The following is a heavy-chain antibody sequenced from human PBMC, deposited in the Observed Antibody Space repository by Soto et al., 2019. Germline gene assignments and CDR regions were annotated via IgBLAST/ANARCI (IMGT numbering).Heavy chain of an antibody. CDR3: ARAYYDILTGYSFDY. CDR2: IYPGDSDT. D-gene: IGHD3-9*01. CDR1: GYSFTSYW. J-gene: IGHJ4*02. V-gene: IGHV5-51*01. Sequence: GESLKISCKGSGYSFTSYWIGWVRQMPGKGLEWMGIIYPGDSDTRYSPSFQGQVTISADKSISTAYLQWSSLKASDTAMYYCARAYYDILTGYSFDYWRQGTLVTVSS.